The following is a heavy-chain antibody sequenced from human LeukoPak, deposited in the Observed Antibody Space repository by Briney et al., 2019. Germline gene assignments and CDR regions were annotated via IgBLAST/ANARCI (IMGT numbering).Heavy chain of an antibody. D-gene: IGHD3-10*01. CDR3: ARYYYGSDI. Sequence: PSETLSLTCAVYGGSFSGYYWSWIRQPPGKGLEWIGEINHSGSTNYNPSLKSRITISVDTSKNQFSLKLSSVTAADTAVYYCARYYYGSDIWGQGTMVTVSS. CDR2: INHSGST. V-gene: IGHV4-34*01. CDR1: GGSFSGYY. J-gene: IGHJ3*02.